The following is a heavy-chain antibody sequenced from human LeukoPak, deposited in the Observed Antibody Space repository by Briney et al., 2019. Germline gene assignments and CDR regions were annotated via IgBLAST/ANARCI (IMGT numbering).Heavy chain of an antibody. CDR2: ISAYNGNT. CDR3: ARGRGYCSGGSCPPVG. D-gene: IGHD2-15*01. Sequence: ASVKVSCKASGYTFTSYGISWVRQAPGQGLEWMGWISAYNGNTNYAQKLQGRVTMTTDTSTSTAYMELSSLRSEDTAVYYCARGRGYCSGGSCPPVGWGQGTLVTVSS. V-gene: IGHV1-18*01. J-gene: IGHJ4*02. CDR1: GYTFTSYG.